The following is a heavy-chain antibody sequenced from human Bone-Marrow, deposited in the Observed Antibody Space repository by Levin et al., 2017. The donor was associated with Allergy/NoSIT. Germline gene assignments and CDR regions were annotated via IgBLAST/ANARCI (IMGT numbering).Heavy chain of an antibody. Sequence: TLSLTCAVSGYSMSSDYYWGWIRQPPGNGLEWIGSIYNTGKTFYNPSLKSRVTISMDTSKNQFSLKLDSVTAADTAVYYCARDPYYYDNNDYYYVEDKYWGQGTLVTVSS. D-gene: IGHD3-22*01. V-gene: IGHV4-38-2*02. CDR3: ARDPYYYDNNDYYYVEDKY. J-gene: IGHJ4*02. CDR2: IYNTGKT. CDR1: GYSMSSDYY.